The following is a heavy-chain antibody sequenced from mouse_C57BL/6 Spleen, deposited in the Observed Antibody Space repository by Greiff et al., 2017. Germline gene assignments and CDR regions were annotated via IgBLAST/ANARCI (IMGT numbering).Heavy chain of an antibody. D-gene: IGHD1-1*01. Sequence: VQRVESGAELAKPGASVKLSCKASGYTFTSYWMHWVKQRPGQGLEWIGYINPSSGYTKYNQKFKDKATLTADKSSSTAYMQLSSLTYEDSAVYYCARGLYYYGSSLDYWGQGTTLTVSS. CDR1: GYTFTSYW. J-gene: IGHJ2*01. CDR3: ARGLYYYGSSLDY. CDR2: INPSSGYT. V-gene: IGHV1-7*01.